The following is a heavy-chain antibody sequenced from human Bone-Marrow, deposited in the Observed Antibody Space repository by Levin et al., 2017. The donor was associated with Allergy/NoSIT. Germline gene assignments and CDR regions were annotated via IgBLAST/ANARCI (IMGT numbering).Heavy chain of an antibody. D-gene: IGHD1-14*01. J-gene: IGHJ4*02. CDR3: VRGSDPHKPGY. Sequence: SETLSLTCTVSGGSFSSGGYYWNWIRQHPGKGLEWIGYISTSGTTEYNPPLKSRVTMSLDTSKNQLSLRRRSVTAADTAIYYCVRGSDPHKPGYWGQGTLVTVSS. CDR2: ISTSGTT. V-gene: IGHV4-31*03. CDR1: GGSFSSGGYY.